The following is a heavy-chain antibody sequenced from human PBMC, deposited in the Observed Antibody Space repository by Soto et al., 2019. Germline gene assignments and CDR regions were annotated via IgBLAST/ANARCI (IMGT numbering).Heavy chain of an antibody. CDR1: GYTLRNYA. V-gene: IGHV1-3*01. Sequence: QVQLVQSGAEVKKPGASVRVSCKPSGYTLRNYAIHWVRQAAGQSVAWLAWFDPCSGRATYSQKVQGRIIVTRDNSATTFSTDLTSLTSEATAVYFCTRDLNGGNPCDYWCQGALVIVSS. CDR2: FDPCSGRA. CDR3: TRDLNGGNPCDY. J-gene: IGHJ4*02. D-gene: IGHD2-8*01.